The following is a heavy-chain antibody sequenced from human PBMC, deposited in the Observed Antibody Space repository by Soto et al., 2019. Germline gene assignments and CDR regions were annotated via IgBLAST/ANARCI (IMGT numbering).Heavy chain of an antibody. D-gene: IGHD2-2*01. CDR2: ISGSGGST. CDR3: VKGTSRPFFYYYYMDV. V-gene: IGHV3-23*01. Sequence: EVHLLESGGGLVQPGGSLRLSCAASGFTFSSYSMSWVRQAPGKGLEWVSGISGSGGSTYYADSVKGRFTISRDNSKNTLYLQMNSLRAEDTAVYYCVKGTSRPFFYYYYMDVWGKGTTVTVSS. CDR1: GFTFSSYS. J-gene: IGHJ6*03.